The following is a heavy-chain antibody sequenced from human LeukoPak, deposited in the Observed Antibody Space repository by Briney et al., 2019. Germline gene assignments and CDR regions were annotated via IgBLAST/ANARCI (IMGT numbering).Heavy chain of an antibody. CDR1: GLSLSSNN. CDR3: ARDLGLRRMI. V-gene: IGHV3-48*04. CDR2: ISAARGTI. J-gene: IGHJ2*01. Sequence: GGSLRLSCAASGLSLSSNNMRWVRQAPGGGLEWISYISAARGTIYSSDSLKGRFTISRDNASNRLYLQMNRLRPENTAVYYCARDLGLRRMIWGRGTLVVVSS.